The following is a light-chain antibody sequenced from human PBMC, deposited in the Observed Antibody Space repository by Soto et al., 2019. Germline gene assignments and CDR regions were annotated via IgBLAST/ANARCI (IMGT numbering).Light chain of an antibody. J-gene: IGLJ3*02. V-gene: IGLV1-40*01. CDR1: SSNIGAGFD. Sequence: QSVLTQPPSVSGAPGQRVTISCTGSSSNIGAGFDVHWYQQLPGTAPKLLIYGNTNRPSGVPDRFSGSKSGTSASLAITGLQVEDEADYYCQSYDSRSQWVFGGGTQLTVL. CDR3: QSYDSRSQWV. CDR2: GNT.